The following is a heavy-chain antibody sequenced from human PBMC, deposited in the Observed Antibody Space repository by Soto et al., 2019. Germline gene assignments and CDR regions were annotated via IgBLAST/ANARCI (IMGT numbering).Heavy chain of an antibody. CDR3: AREGQAPYYYYGMDV. J-gene: IGHJ6*02. Sequence: ASVKVSCKTSGYTFTSYGISWVRQAPGQGLEWMGWITTDKGKTTYAQKFQGRVTMTTDTSTSTAHMELRSLRSDDTAVYYCAREGQAPYYYYGMDVWGQGTAVTVSS. CDR1: GYTFTSYG. V-gene: IGHV1-18*01. CDR2: ITTDKGKT.